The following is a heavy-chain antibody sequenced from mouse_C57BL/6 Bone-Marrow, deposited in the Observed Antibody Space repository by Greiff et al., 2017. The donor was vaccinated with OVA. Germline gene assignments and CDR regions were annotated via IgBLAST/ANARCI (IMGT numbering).Heavy chain of an antibody. J-gene: IGHJ1*03. CDR1: GYTFTNYW. V-gene: IGHV1-63*01. Sequence: QVQLQQSGAELVRPGTSVKMSCKASGYTFTNYWIGWAKQRPGHGLEWIGDIYPGGGYTNYNEKFKGKATLTADKSSSTAYMQFSSLTSEDSAIYYCARRGSYYSNYPWYFDVWGTGTTVTVSS. CDR3: ARRGSYYSNYPWYFDV. CDR2: IYPGGGYT. D-gene: IGHD2-5*01.